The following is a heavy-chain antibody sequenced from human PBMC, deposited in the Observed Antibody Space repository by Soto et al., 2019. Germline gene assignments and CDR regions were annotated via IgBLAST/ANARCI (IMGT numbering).Heavy chain of an antibody. CDR3: ARGPAGDKVDY. Sequence: QVQLQESGPGLVERSQTLSLTCTVSGGSISSGGYFWSWIRQPPGKGLEWIGHVYNIGSTYSNPSLTSRVTISVDTSKNQFSLRLSFVTAADTAVYYCARGPAGDKVDYWGQGTLVTVSS. V-gene: IGHV4-30-4*01. D-gene: IGHD7-27*01. CDR1: GGSISSGGYF. J-gene: IGHJ4*02. CDR2: VYNIGST.